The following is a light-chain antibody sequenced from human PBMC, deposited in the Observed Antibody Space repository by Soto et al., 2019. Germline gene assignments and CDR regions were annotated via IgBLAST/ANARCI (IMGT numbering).Light chain of an antibody. J-gene: IGKJ5*01. CDR3: QQYNNWLPIT. CDR2: DAS. Sequence: DIHMTQSPSSLSVSVGDRVPITCRTSQNINAWLACYQQRPGQATKLMIYDASTVQSGVPSRFSGSGSGTEFTLTISSLQSEDFAVYYCQQYNNWLPITFGQGTRLEIK. CDR1: QNINAW. V-gene: IGKV1-5*01.